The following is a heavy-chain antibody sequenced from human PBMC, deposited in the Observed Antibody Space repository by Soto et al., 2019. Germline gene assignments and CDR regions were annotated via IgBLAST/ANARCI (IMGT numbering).Heavy chain of an antibody. CDR3: ARDKITGLFDY. CDR2: INHSGST. Sequence: QVQLQQWGAGLLKPSETLSLTCAVYGGSFSGYYWTWICQPPGTGLEWIGEINHSGSTNYNPSLKSRVAISVYTAKNQFSLKLTSVTAADTAVYYCARDKITGLFDYWGQGTLVTVSS. D-gene: IGHD2-8*02. CDR1: GGSFSGYY. V-gene: IGHV4-34*01. J-gene: IGHJ4*02.